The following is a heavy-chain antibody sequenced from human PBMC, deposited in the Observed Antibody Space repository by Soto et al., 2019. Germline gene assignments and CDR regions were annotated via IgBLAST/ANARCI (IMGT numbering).Heavy chain of an antibody. D-gene: IGHD2-2*01. Sequence: EVQLLETGGGLVQPGGSLRLSCTASGFTFQNFVINWVRQAPGKGLEWVSIIVGTGQYTYYADSVRGRFTFSRDNSENTVYLEMNSLRAEDTAMYFCAKGGTSHIYGIDVWGPGTTVIVSS. V-gene: IGHV3-23*01. J-gene: IGHJ6*02. CDR1: GFTFQNFV. CDR3: AKGGTSHIYGIDV. CDR2: IVGTGQYT.